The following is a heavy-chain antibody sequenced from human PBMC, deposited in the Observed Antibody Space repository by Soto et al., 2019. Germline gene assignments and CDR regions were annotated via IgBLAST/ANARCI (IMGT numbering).Heavy chain of an antibody. CDR2: IYHSGST. J-gene: IGHJ4*02. CDR1: GGSISSGGYS. D-gene: IGHD3-16*01. Sequence: SETLSLTCAVSGGSISSGGYSWIWIRQPPGKGLEWIGYIYHSGSTYYNPSLKSRVTISVDRSKNQFSLKLSSVTAADTAVYYCARVLRGYFDYWGQGTLVTVSS. CDR3: ARVLRGYFDY. V-gene: IGHV4-30-2*01.